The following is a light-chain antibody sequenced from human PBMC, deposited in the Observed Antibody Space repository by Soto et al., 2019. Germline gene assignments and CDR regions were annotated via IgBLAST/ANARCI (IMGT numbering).Light chain of an antibody. V-gene: IGLV2-14*01. J-gene: IGLJ2*01. CDR2: GVS. CDR3: CSYTSLSTVV. Sequence: QSVLTQPASVSGSPGQSITISCTGTSSDVGGYNHVSWYHHPPGKAPKLILFGVSDRPSGVSLRFSGSKSGNTASLTISGLLAEDEGDYFCCSYTSLSTVVFGGGTKLTAL. CDR1: SSDVGGYNH.